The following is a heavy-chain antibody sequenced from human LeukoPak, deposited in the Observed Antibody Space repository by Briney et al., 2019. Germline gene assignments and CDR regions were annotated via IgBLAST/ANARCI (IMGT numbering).Heavy chain of an antibody. CDR3: ARGRGGIRYFDWLRGWFDP. V-gene: IGHV4-30-4*07. CDR2: MHDSGST. D-gene: IGHD3-9*01. J-gene: IGHJ5*02. CDR1: GDSISSGGYP. Sequence: SETLSLTCAVSGDSISSGGYPWSWIRQTPGKGLEWIAYMHDSGSTYNNPSLKTRLSISIDTSKNQFSLRLNSVTAADTAVYYCARGRGGIRYFDWLRGWFDPWGQGTLVTVSS.